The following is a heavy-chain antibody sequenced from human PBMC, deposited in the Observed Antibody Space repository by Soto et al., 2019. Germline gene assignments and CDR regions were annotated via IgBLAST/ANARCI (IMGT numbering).Heavy chain of an antibody. CDR2: INAGNGKT. J-gene: IGHJ4*02. D-gene: IGHD2-15*01. Sequence: GGPVKASSKASWITFTSSSFHLVRQAPGQRLEWMGWINAGNGKTKYSQKFQGRVTITRDTSASTAYMELSSLRSEDTAVYYCARPSRSGPLSLWGQGTLVTVSS. CDR3: ARPSRSGPLSL. V-gene: IGHV1-3*01. CDR1: WITFTSSS.